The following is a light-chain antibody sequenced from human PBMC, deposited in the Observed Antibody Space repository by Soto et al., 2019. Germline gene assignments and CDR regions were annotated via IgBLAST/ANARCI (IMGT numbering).Light chain of an antibody. CDR1: SSDVGAYNS. CDR3: VSYTGTHIPVA. Sequence: QSALTQPRSVSGSPGQSVTISCTGTSSDVGAYNSVSWYQQHPHKAPKLMIYDVSQRPSGVPDRFSGSKSGNTASLTISGLQAEDEADYYCVSYTGTHIPVALGGGTKLTVL. CDR2: DVS. V-gene: IGLV2-11*01. J-gene: IGLJ2*01.